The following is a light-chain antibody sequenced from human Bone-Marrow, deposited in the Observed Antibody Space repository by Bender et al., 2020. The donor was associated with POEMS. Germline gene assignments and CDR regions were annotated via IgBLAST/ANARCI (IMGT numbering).Light chain of an antibody. Sequence: QSALTQPASVSGSPGQSITISCTGTNSDIGNYNYVSWYQQHPGKAPKLIIYDVSHRPSGVSNRFSGSKSGNTASLTISGLQAEDEADYYCSSYERGGWVFGGGTKVTVL. CDR3: SSYERGGWV. CDR2: DVS. V-gene: IGLV2-14*03. J-gene: IGLJ3*02. CDR1: NSDIGNYNY.